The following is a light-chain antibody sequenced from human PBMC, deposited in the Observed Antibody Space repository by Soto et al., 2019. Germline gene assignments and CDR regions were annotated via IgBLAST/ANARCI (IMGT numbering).Light chain of an antibody. CDR3: SSYTTSNTRQIV. V-gene: IGLV2-14*03. Sequence: QSVLTQPVSVSGSPGQSITISCPGTSSDVGGYNYVSWYQHPPGKAPKLIIYDVSNRPSGVSYRFSGSKSGNTASLTISGLQPEDEADYYCSSYTTSNTRQIVFGTGTKVTVL. J-gene: IGLJ1*01. CDR2: DVS. CDR1: SSDVGGYNY.